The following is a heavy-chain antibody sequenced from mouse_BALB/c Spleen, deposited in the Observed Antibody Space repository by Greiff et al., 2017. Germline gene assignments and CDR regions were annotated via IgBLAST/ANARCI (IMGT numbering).Heavy chain of an antibody. J-gene: IGHJ4*01. CDR3: TRSGGNYAYYAMDY. CDR2: IDPETGGT. V-gene: IGHV1-15*01. Sequence: QVQLQQSGAELVRPGASVTLSCKASGYTFTDYEMHWVKQTPVHGLEWIGAIDPETGGTAYNQKFKGKATLTADKSSSTAYMELRSLTSEDSAVYYCTRSGGNYAYYAMDYWGQGTSVTVSS. CDR1: GYTFTDYE. D-gene: IGHD2-1*01.